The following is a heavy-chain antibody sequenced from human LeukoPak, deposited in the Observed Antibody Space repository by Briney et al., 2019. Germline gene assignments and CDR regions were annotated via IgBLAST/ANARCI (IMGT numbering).Heavy chain of an antibody. V-gene: IGHV1-18*01. CDR3: LRDVADWNYMKEFDY. Sequence: ASVTVSFTTSGYSFTTYGVSWVRQAPGQGLEWMGWISGFSDKSDYEQKFQGRLTMTTDTSASTAYIELRSLTSDDTAIYYCLRDVADWNYMKEFDYWGQGTLVTVS. CDR2: ISGFSDKS. J-gene: IGHJ4*02. D-gene: IGHD1-7*01. CDR1: GYSFTTYG.